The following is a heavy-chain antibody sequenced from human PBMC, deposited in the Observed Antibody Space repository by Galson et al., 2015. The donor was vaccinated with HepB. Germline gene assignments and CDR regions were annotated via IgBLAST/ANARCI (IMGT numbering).Heavy chain of an antibody. D-gene: IGHD7-27*01. V-gene: IGHV1-2*02. J-gene: IGHJ4*02. CDR2: INPNSGGT. CDR3: AREANWGNFDY. Sequence: SVKVSCKASGYTFTGYYMHWVRQAPGQGLEWMGWINPNSGGTNYAQKFQGRVTVTRDTSISTAYMELSRLTSDDTAVYYCAREANWGNFDYWGQGSLVTVSS. CDR1: GYTFTGYY.